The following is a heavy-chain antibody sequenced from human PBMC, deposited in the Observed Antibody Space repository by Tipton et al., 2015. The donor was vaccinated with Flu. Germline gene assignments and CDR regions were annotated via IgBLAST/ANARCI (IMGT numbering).Heavy chain of an antibody. D-gene: IGHD3-3*01. V-gene: IGHV3-33*01. CDR2: IWYDGSNK. J-gene: IGHJ3*02. Sequence: SLRLSCAASGFTFSSYGMHWVRQAPGKGLEWVAVIWYDGSNKYYADSVKSRFTISRDNSKNTLYLQMNSLRAEDTAVYYCARGGVWSIFGVALDAFDIWGQGTMVAVSS. CDR1: GFTFSSYG. CDR3: ARGGVWSIFGVALDAFDI.